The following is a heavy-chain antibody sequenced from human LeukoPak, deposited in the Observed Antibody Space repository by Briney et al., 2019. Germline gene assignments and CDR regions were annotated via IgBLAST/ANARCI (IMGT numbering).Heavy chain of an antibody. CDR1: GGTFSSYA. D-gene: IGHD6-13*01. CDR2: IIPIFGTA. V-gene: IGHV1-69*05. J-gene: IGHJ6*03. CDR3: ARDHGSSWLRYYMDV. Sequence: SVKVSCKASGGTFSSYAISWVRQAPGQGLEWMGGIIPIFGTANYAQKFQGRVTITTDESTSTAYMELGSLRSEDTAVYYCARDHGSSWLRYYMDVWGKGTTVTVSS.